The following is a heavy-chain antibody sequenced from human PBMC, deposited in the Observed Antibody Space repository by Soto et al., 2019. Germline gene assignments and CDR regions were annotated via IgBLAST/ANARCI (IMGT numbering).Heavy chain of an antibody. CDR2: ISSSSYI. Sequence: GGSLRLSCAASGFTFSSYSMNWVRQAPGKGMEWVSSISSSSYIYYADSVKGRFTISRDNAKTSLYLQMNSLRAEDTAVYYCARDLYSYGYFDYWGQGTLVTVSS. CDR1: GFTFSSYS. V-gene: IGHV3-21*01. D-gene: IGHD5-18*01. CDR3: ARDLYSYGYFDY. J-gene: IGHJ4*02.